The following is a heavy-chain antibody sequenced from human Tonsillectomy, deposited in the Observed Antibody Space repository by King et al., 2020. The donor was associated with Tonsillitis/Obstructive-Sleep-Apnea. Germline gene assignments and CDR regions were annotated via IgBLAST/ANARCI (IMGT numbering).Heavy chain of an antibody. Sequence: QLVQSGDEVKKPGASVKVSCKASGYTFTSYGISWVRQAPGQGLEWMGWISAYIGDTNYAQKLQARATMTTDTSTSTAYMELGSMRSDDMAVYYCARIPHFGGAINYYYYYMDVWGKGTTVTVSS. CDR1: GYTFTSYG. D-gene: IGHD3-3*01. J-gene: IGHJ6*03. CDR3: ARIPHFGGAINYYYYYMDV. CDR2: ISAYIGDT. V-gene: IGHV1-18*03.